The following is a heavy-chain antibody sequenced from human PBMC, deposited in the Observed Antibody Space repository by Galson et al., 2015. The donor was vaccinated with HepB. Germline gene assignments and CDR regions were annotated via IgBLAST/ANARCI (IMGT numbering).Heavy chain of an antibody. CDR2: INSDGSNI. CDR1: GFTFSRFW. CDR3: ARVKLPSIAARQPLDH. J-gene: IGHJ4*02. Sequence: LRLSCAVSGFTFSRFWMHWVRQAPGKGLVWVSGINSDGSNINYADSVKGRFTISRDSAKNTLYLQMNSLRAEDTGVYYCARVKLPSIAARQPLDHWGQGTLVTVSS. D-gene: IGHD6-6*01. V-gene: IGHV3-74*01.